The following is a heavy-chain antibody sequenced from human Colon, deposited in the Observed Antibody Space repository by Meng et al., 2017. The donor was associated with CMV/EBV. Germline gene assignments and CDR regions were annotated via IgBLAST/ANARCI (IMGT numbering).Heavy chain of an antibody. J-gene: IGHJ5*02. Sequence: GSFSGYYWSWIRQPPGKGLEWIGEINHSGSTNYNPSLKSRVTISVDTSKNQFSLKLSSVTAADTAVYYCARVGLRFLEWFTVEHWFDPWGQGTLVTVSS. CDR3: ARVGLRFLEWFTVEHWFDP. D-gene: IGHD3-3*01. CDR1: GSFSGYY. CDR2: INHSGST. V-gene: IGHV4-34*01.